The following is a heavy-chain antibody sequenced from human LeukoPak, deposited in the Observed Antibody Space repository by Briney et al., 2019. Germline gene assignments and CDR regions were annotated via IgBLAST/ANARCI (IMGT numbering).Heavy chain of an antibody. V-gene: IGHV4-59*08. CDR3: ARTNWGFYFDY. CDR1: GGSISSYY. Sequence: SETLSLTCTVSGGSISSYYWSWIRQPPGKGLEWIGYIYYSGSTNYNPSLKSRVTISVVTSKNQFSLKLSSVTAADTAVYYCARTNWGFYFDYWGQGTLVTVSS. CDR2: IYYSGST. J-gene: IGHJ4*02. D-gene: IGHD7-27*01.